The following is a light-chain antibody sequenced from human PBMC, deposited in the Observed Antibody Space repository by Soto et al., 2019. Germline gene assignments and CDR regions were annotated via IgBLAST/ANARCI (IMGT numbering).Light chain of an antibody. V-gene: IGKV1-5*03. J-gene: IGKJ2*01. CDR2: KAS. CDR1: QSISSW. Sequence: DIQMTQSPSTLSASVGDRVTITCRASQSISSWLAWYQQKPGKAPKLLIYKASSLASGVPSRFSGSGSGTDFTLTISSLQPDDFAVYYCQQYSSLYTFGQGTQLEIK. CDR3: QQYSSLYT.